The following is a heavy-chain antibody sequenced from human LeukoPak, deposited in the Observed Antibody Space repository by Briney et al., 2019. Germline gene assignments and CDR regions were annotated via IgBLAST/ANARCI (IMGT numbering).Heavy chain of an antibody. CDR2: ISAYNGNT. Sequence: ASVKVSCKAPGYTFTSYGISWVRQAPGQGLEWMGWISAYNGNTNYAQKLQGRVTMTTDTSTSTAYMELSRLRSDDTAVYYCARDLQEWLFGGYYYYMDVWGKGTTVTVSS. CDR1: GYTFTSYG. V-gene: IGHV1-18*01. D-gene: IGHD3-3*01. CDR3: ARDLQEWLFGGYYYYMDV. J-gene: IGHJ6*03.